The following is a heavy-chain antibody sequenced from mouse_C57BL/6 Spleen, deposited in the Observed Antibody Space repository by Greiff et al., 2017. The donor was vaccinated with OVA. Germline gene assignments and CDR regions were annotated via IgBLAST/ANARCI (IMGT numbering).Heavy chain of an antibody. V-gene: IGHV5-15*01. CDR2: ISNLAYSI. CDR3: ARQYYYGSSSHWYFDV. Sequence: EVQLVESGGGLVQPGGSLKLSCAASGFTFSDYGMAWVRQAPRKGPEWVAFISNLAYSIYYADTVTGRFPISRENAKNTLYLEMSILRSEDTAMYYCARQYYYGSSSHWYFDVWGTGTTVTVSS. J-gene: IGHJ1*03. D-gene: IGHD1-1*01. CDR1: GFTFSDYG.